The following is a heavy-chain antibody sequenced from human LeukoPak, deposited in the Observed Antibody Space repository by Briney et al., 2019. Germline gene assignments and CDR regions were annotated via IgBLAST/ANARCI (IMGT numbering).Heavy chain of an antibody. CDR2: LYYTGST. J-gene: IGHJ4*02. CDR1: AGSISTYY. Sequence: PSETLSLTCTVSAGSISTYYWSWIRQPPGKGLEWIGYLYYTGSTNYNPSLESRVTISVDRSKNQFSLKLSFVTAADTAVYYCARDSVQGAYWGQGTLVTVSS. V-gene: IGHV4-59*12. CDR3: ARDSVQGAY. D-gene: IGHD1-1*01.